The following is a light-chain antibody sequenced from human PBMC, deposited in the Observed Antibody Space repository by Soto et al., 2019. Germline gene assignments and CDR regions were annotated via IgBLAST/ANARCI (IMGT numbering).Light chain of an antibody. CDR1: SSDVGGYNY. Sequence: LTQPASVSGSPGQSITISCTGTSSDVGGYNYVSWYQQHPGKAPKLMIYDVSNRPSGVSNRFSGSKSGNTASLSISGLQAEDEADYYCSSYTSSSTRVFGTGTKVTVL. V-gene: IGLV2-14*01. CDR3: SSYTSSSTRV. J-gene: IGLJ1*01. CDR2: DVS.